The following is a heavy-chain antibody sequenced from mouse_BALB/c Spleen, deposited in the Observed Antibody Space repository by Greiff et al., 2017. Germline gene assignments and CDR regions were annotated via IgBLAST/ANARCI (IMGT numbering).Heavy chain of an antibody. CDR1: GFSLTSYG. V-gene: IGHV2-9*02. CDR2: IWAGGST. J-gene: IGHJ4*01. CDR3: ARAGNYEAMDY. Sequence: VKLKESGPGLVAPSQSLSITCTVSGFSLTSYGVHWVRQPPGKGLEWLGVIWAGGSTNYNSALMSRLSISKDNSKSQVFLKMNSLQTDDTAMYYCARAGNYEAMDYWGQGTSVTVSS. D-gene: IGHD2-1*01.